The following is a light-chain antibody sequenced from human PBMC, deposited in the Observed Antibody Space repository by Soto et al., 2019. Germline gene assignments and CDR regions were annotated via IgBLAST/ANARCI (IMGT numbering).Light chain of an antibody. V-gene: IGLV2-8*01. J-gene: IGLJ2*01. Sequence: QPVLTQPPSASGSLGQSVTISCTGTSSDVGTYNYVSWYQQHPGKAPKLMIYEVSERPSGVPDRFSGSKSGNTASLTVSGLQAEDEADYYCCSYAGSNNVVFGGGTKLTVL. CDR2: EVS. CDR1: SSDVGTYNY. CDR3: CSYAGSNNVV.